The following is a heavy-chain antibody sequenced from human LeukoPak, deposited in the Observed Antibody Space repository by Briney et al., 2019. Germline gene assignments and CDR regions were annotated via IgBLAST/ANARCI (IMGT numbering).Heavy chain of an antibody. CDR1: GGSISSYY. V-gene: IGHV4-4*07. J-gene: IGHJ4*02. Sequence: SETLSLTCTVSGGSISSYYWSWIRQPAGKGLEWIGRIYTSGNTNYNPSLKSRVTISLDTSNNLFSLRLSSVTAADTAIYYCARDGAGRSFYYWGQGTLVTDSS. CDR2: IYTSGNT. CDR3: ARDGAGRSFYY. D-gene: IGHD6-13*01.